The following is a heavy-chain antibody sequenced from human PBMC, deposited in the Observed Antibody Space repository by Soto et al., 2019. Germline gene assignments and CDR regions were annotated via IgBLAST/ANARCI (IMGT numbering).Heavy chain of an antibody. Sequence: GSLRLSCAASGFSFSDYAMTWVRQAPGKGLEWVSTIIDNGGSTYYADSVKGRFTISRDNSKKTLYLQMNSLRAEDTAVYHCPKVLVPPANTFLDDSWGQGSLATV. CDR1: GFSFSDYA. CDR2: IIDNGGST. V-gene: IGHV3-23*01. D-gene: IGHD2-2*01. J-gene: IGHJ4*02. CDR3: PKVLVPPANTFLDDS.